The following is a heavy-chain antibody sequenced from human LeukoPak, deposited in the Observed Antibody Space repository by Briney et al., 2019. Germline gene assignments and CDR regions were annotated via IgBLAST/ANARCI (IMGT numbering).Heavy chain of an antibody. CDR1: GFTVSSVY. J-gene: IGHJ4*02. D-gene: IGHD5-18*01. CDR2: IYTGGGT. CDR3: ARDRSYGSFDF. V-gene: IGHV3-53*01. Sequence: AGGSLRLSCAASGFTVSSVYMSWVRQAPGKGLEWVSAIYTGGGTSYADSVKGRFTISRDNSKNTLFLQMNSLSAEDTAVYYCARDRSYGSFDFWGQGTLVTVSS.